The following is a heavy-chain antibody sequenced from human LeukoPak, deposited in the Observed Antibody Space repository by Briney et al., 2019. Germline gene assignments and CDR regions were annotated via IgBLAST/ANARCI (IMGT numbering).Heavy chain of an antibody. V-gene: IGHV3-74*01. D-gene: IGHD6-13*01. J-gene: IGHJ4*02. CDR1: GFIFTGYN. CDR3: AREGGIAAALDY. Sequence: GGSLRLSCAASGFIFTGYNMNWVRQAPGKGLVWVSRINTDGSSTSYADSVKGRFTISRDNAKNTLYLQMNSLRAEDTAVYYCAREGGIAAALDYWGQGTLVTVSS. CDR2: INTDGSST.